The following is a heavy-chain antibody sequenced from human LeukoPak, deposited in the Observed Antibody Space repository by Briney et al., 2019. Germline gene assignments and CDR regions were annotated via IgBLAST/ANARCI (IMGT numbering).Heavy chain of an antibody. CDR2: IYYSGST. Sequence: SETLSLTCTVSGGSISSGGYYWSWIRQHPGKGLEWIGYIYYSGSTYYNPSLKSRVTISVDTSKNQFSLKLSSVTAADTAVYYCARVGYCSGGSCYNIQLRSYYFDYWGQGTLVTVSS. CDR1: GGSISSGGYY. J-gene: IGHJ4*02. CDR3: ARVGYCSGGSCYNIQLRSYYFDY. V-gene: IGHV4-31*03. D-gene: IGHD2-15*01.